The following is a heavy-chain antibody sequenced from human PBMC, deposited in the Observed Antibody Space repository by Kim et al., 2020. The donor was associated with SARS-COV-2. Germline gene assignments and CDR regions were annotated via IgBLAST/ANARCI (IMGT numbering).Heavy chain of an antibody. Sequence: SETLSLTCAVYGGSFSGYYWSWIRQPPGKGLEWIGEINHSGSTNYNPSLKSRVTISVDTSKNQFSLKLSSVTAADTAVYYCARGRVGANYWFDYWGQGTLVTVSS. CDR2: INHSGST. J-gene: IGHJ4*02. D-gene: IGHD1-26*01. V-gene: IGHV4-34*01. CDR3: ARGRVGANYWFDY. CDR1: GGSFSGYY.